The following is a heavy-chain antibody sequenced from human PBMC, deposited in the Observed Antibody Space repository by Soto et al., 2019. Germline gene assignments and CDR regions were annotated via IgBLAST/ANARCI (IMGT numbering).Heavy chain of an antibody. V-gene: IGHV2-5*02. D-gene: IGHD3-10*01. CDR1: GFSLSTRGVG. J-gene: IGHJ4*02. Sequence: QITLKESGPTLVKPTQTLTLTCTFSGFSLSTRGVGVGWIRRTPGKALEWLALIYWDDDKRYSPSLKSRLTITKDTSKDQVLLVMSNMDPVDTATYYCIRVLWFGELFWGQGTLVTVSS. CDR2: IYWDDDK. CDR3: IRVLWFGELF.